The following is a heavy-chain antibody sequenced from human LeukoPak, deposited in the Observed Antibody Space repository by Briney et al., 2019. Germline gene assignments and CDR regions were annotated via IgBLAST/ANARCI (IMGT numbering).Heavy chain of an antibody. CDR1: GYTFTSYW. CDR2: IYPGDSDT. D-gene: IGHD2-21*02. Sequence: GESLKISCQGSGYTFTSYWIGWVRQMPVKGLEWMGSIYPGDSDTKYSPSFQGQVTISVDKSTNTAYLQWKSLKTSDTAMYYCARGDVVRGVSWFDSWGQGALVTVSS. V-gene: IGHV5-51*01. J-gene: IGHJ5*01. CDR3: ARGDVVRGVSWFDS.